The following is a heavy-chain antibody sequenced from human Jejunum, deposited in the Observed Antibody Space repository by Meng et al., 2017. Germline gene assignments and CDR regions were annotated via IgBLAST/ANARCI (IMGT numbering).Heavy chain of an antibody. CDR1: GGSISRGFYY. J-gene: IGHJ5*02. Sequence: LRLSCTVSGGSISRGFYYWNWIRQPPGKGLEWIGYISYSGSTYYNPSLKSRVTISVDTSKNQFSLNLSSVTAADTAVYYCARDRFSSGSSNWFDPWGQGTLVTVSS. V-gene: IGHV4-31*03. CDR2: ISYSGST. CDR3: ARDRFSSGSSNWFDP. D-gene: IGHD3-10*01.